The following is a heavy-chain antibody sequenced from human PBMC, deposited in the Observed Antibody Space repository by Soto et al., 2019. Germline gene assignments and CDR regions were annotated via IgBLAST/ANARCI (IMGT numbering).Heavy chain of an antibody. Sequence: QVQLVESGGGVVQPGRSLRLSCAASGFTFSTYTKHWVRQAPGKGLECVAVISNDGSNKYYADSVKGRFTISRDNSKNTLYLQMNSLRAEDTAVYYCARGNTVTGVWGQGTMVTVSS. CDR3: ARGNTVTGV. CDR1: GFTFSTYT. D-gene: IGHD4-17*01. J-gene: IGHJ3*01. CDR2: ISNDGSNK. V-gene: IGHV3-30-3*01.